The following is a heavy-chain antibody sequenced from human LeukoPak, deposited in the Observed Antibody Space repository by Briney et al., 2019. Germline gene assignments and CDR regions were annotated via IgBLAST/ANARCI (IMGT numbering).Heavy chain of an antibody. V-gene: IGHV4-34*01. CDR2: INHSGST. CDR1: GGSFSGYY. D-gene: IGHD4-17*01. Sequence: SETLSLTCAVYGGSFSGYYWSWIRQPPGKGLEWMGEINHSGSTNYNACLKSRGTISVETCKNQFSLKLRSVTAAETAVYYCGRADDYGVNSAGQLDYWGQGTLFTVSS. CDR3: GRADDYGVNSAGQLDY. J-gene: IGHJ4*02.